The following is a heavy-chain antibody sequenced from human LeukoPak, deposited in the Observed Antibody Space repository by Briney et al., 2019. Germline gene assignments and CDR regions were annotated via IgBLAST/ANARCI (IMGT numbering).Heavy chain of an antibody. J-gene: IGHJ3*02. D-gene: IGHD6-19*01. CDR1: GFTFSSYW. CDR2: IKQDGSEK. CDR3: ARDLIAVAGISGAFDI. Sequence: GGSLRLSYAASGFTFSSYWMSWVRQAPGKGLEWVANIKQDGSEKYYVDSVKGRFTISRDNAKNSLYLQMNSLRAEDTAVYYCARDLIAVAGISGAFDIWGQGTMVTVSS. V-gene: IGHV3-7*01.